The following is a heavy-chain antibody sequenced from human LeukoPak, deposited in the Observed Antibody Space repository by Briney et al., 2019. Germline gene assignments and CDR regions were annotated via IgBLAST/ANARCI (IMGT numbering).Heavy chain of an antibody. CDR3: ARFYDSSGYYSLDP. D-gene: IGHD3-22*01. V-gene: IGHV3-7*01. Sequence: GGSLRLSCAASGFTFSSYWMSWVRQAPGKGLEWVANIKQDGSEKYYVDSVKGRFTISRDNAKNSLYLQMNSLRAEDTAVYYCARFYDSSGYYSLDPWGQGTPVTVSS. CDR2: IKQDGSEK. CDR1: GFTFSSYW. J-gene: IGHJ5*02.